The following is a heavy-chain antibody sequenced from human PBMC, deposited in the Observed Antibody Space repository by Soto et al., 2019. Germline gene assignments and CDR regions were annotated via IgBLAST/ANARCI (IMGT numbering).Heavy chain of an antibody. Sequence: ASVKVSCKASGYTFTTYGINWVRQAPGQGLEWMGWISAYNGNTNYAQKLQGRVTMTTDTSTSTAYMELRSLRSDDTAVYYCARVWVGTTFAYYYGMDVWGQGTTVTVAS. CDR1: GYTFTTYG. CDR2: ISAYNGNT. V-gene: IGHV1-18*01. J-gene: IGHJ6*02. CDR3: ARVWVGTTFAYYYGMDV. D-gene: IGHD1-1*01.